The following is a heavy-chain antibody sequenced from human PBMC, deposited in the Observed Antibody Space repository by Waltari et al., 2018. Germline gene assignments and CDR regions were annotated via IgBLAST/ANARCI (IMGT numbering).Heavy chain of an antibody. J-gene: IGHJ4*02. Sequence: EVQLVESGGGLVNPGGSLRLSCAASGCTSGNTWMDWVRQAPGKGLEWIARSKTQSDGGGATYYAAPVTGRFTVSRDDSKNMLYLQMSSLKTEDTAMYYCTTDQGDSYTFYSFDYWGQGTLVTVSS. CDR2: SKTQSDGGGAT. CDR3: TTDQGDSYTFYSFDY. CDR1: GCTSGNTW. V-gene: IGHV3-15*01. D-gene: IGHD3-16*02.